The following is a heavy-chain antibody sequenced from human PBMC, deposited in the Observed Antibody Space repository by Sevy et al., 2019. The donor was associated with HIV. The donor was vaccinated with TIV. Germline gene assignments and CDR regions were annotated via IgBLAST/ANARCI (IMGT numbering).Heavy chain of an antibody. D-gene: IGHD1-26*01. CDR3: AREYSGTYYYFDY. CDR2: ISSSSSYI. CDR1: GFTFSSYS. V-gene: IGHV3-21*01. J-gene: IGHJ4*02. Sequence: GGSLRLSCAASGFTFSSYSMNWVRQAPGKGLEWVSSISSSSSYIYYADSVKGRFTISRENAKNTLYLQMNSLRAEDTAVYYCAREYSGTYYYFDYWGQGTLVTVSS.